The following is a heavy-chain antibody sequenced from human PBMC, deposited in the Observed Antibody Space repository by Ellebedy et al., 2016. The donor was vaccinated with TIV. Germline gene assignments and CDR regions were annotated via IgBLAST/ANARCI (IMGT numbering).Heavy chain of an antibody. Sequence: GESLKISXAASGFTSSNAWMSWVRQAPGKGLEWVGRIKSKTDGGTTDYAAPVKGRFTISRDDSKNTLYLQMNSLKTEDTAVYYCTRGYYDILTGYGTDAFDIWGQGTMVTVSS. J-gene: IGHJ3*02. V-gene: IGHV3-15*01. CDR2: IKSKTDGGTT. D-gene: IGHD3-9*01. CDR3: TRGYYDILTGYGTDAFDI. CDR1: GFTSSNAW.